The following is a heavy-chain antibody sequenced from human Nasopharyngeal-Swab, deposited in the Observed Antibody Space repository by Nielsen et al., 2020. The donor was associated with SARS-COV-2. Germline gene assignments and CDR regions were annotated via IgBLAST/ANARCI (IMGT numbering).Heavy chain of an antibody. J-gene: IGHJ6*03. V-gene: IGHV4-34*01. Sequence: SATLSLTCAVSGGSFSADYWGWIRQPPGRGLEWIGEINHNGSTNYNPSLKRRVTISVYPSKNQFSLRLNSVIAADTAVYYCARGLSGIVSSAIRGLGPYYYYYYMDVWGKGTTVTVSS. CDR1: GGSFSADY. CDR2: INHNGST. D-gene: IGHD2-2*01. CDR3: ARGLSGIVSSAIRGLGPYYYYYYMDV.